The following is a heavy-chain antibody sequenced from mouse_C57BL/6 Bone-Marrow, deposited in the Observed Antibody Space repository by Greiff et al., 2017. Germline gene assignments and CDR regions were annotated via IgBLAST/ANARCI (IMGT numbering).Heavy chain of an antibody. V-gene: IGHV5-17*01. Sequence: VMLMESGGGLVKPGGSLKLPCAASGFTFSDYGLHWVRKAPQKGLEWVAYTSSGSSTIYYADTVKGRFTISRDNAKNTLFLQMTSLRSEDTAMYYCARSGTGGFAYWGQGTLVTVSA. CDR1: GFTFSDYG. J-gene: IGHJ3*01. D-gene: IGHD4-1*01. CDR2: TSSGSSTI. CDR3: ARSGTGGFAY.